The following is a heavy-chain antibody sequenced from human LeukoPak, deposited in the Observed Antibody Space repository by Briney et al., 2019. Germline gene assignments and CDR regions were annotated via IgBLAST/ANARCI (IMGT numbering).Heavy chain of an antibody. CDR1: GGSISSGDYY. J-gene: IGHJ4*02. Sequence: PSETLSLTCTVSGGSISSGDYYWSWIRQPPGKGREWIGYIYYSGSTYYNPSLKSRVTISVDTSKNQFSLKLSSVTAADTAVYYCARASENDYSMPLGYWGQGTLVTVSS. V-gene: IGHV4-30-4*08. CDR3: ARASENDYSMPLGY. CDR2: IYYSGST. D-gene: IGHD4-11*01.